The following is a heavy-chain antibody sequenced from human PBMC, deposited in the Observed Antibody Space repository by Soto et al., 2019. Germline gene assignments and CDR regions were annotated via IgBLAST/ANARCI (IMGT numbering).Heavy chain of an antibody. CDR3: ARASSSSEYYYYGMDV. V-gene: IGHV5-10-1*01. J-gene: IGHJ6*02. CDR1: GYSFTSYW. D-gene: IGHD6-6*01. Sequence: GESLKISCKGAGYSFTSYWISWVRQMHGKGLESMGRIDPSDSYTNYSPSFQGHVTISADKSISTAYLQWSSLKASDTAMYYCARASSSSEYYYYGMDVWGQGTTVTVSS. CDR2: IDPSDSYT.